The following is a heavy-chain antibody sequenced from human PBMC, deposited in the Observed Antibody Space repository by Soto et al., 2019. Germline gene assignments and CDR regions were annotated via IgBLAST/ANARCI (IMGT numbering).Heavy chain of an antibody. V-gene: IGHV3-30*18. Sequence: QVQLVESGGGVVQPGKSLRLSCAASGFTFSRSAMHWVRQAPGKALEWVSVISLDGKNSDYADSVRGRFTCSRDNSKNTLYLHMNSLGAEDTAIYYCVKDRTSAWSFDYWGQGTLVNVSS. J-gene: IGHJ4*02. CDR1: GFTFSRSA. D-gene: IGHD1-1*01. CDR3: VKDRTSAWSFDY. CDR2: ISLDGKNS.